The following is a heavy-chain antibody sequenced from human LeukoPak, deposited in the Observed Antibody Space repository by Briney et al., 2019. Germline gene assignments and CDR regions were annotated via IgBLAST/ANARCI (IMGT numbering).Heavy chain of an antibody. V-gene: IGHV3-49*04. CDR2: IRSKAYGGTT. CDR3: TRGGPAAGTLY. D-gene: IGHD6-13*01. J-gene: IGHJ4*02. Sequence: PGGSLRLSCTASGLTFGDYAMSWVRQAPGKGLEWVSFIRSKAYGGTTEYAASVKGRFTISRDDSKSIAYLQMNSLETEDTAVYYCTRGGPAAGTLYWGQGTLVTVSS. CDR1: GLTFGDYA.